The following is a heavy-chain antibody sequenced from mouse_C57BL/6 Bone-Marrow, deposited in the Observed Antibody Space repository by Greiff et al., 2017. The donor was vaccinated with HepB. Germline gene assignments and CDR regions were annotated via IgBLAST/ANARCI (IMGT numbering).Heavy chain of an antibody. J-gene: IGHJ4*01. CDR1: GFTFSSYT. D-gene: IGHD2-12*01. CDR2: ISGGGGNT. Sequence: EVHLVESGGGLVKPGGSLKLSCAASGFTFSSYTMSWVRQTPEKRLEWVATISGGGGNTYYPDSVKGRFTISRDNAKNTRYLQVSSLRSEDTALYYCAIYYSSMDYWGQGTSVTVSS. CDR3: AIYYSSMDY. V-gene: IGHV5-9*01.